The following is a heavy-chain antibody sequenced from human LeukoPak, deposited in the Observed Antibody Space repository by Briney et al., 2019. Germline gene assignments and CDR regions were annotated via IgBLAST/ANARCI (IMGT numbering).Heavy chain of an antibody. V-gene: IGHV4-38-2*02. D-gene: IGHD5-18*01. J-gene: IGHJ4*02. Sequence: SETLSLTCTVAGYSISSGYYWGWIRQPPGKGLEWMGEIYHSGSTNYNPSLKSRVTISVDKSKNQFSLKLSSVTAADTAVYYCAREINLTGYSGGLGFNYWGQGILVTVSS. CDR2: IYHSGST. CDR3: AREINLTGYSGGLGFNY. CDR1: GYSISSGYY.